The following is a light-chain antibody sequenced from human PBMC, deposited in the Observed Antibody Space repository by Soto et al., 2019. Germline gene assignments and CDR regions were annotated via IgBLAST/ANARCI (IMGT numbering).Light chain of an antibody. V-gene: IGKV3-20*01. J-gene: IGKJ5*01. CDR1: QSVYNNY. Sequence: EIVLTQSPGTLSLSPGERATLSCRASQSVYNNYLAWYQQKPGQAPRLLINAASGRATGIPDRFSGRGSGTDFTLTISRLEPEEFAVYYCQQYGALITFGQGTRLEIK. CDR2: AAS. CDR3: QQYGALIT.